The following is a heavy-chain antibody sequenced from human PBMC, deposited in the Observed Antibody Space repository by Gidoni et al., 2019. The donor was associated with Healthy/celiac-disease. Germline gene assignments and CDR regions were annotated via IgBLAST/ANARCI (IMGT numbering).Heavy chain of an antibody. CDR2: IWYDGSNK. J-gene: IGHJ4*02. CDR1: GFTFSSYG. D-gene: IGHD6-13*01. Sequence: QVQLVESGGGVVQPGRSLRLSCAASGFTFSSYGMHWVRQAPGKGLEWVAVIWYDGSNKYYADSVKGRFTISRDNSKNTLYLQMNSLRAEDTAVYYCARDQGIAAAGTSLFDYWGQGTLVTVSS. V-gene: IGHV3-33*01. CDR3: ARDQGIAAAGTSLFDY.